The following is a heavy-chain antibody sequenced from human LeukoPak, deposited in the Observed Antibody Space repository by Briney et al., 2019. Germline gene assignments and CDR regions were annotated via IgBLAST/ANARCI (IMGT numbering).Heavy chain of an antibody. V-gene: IGHV4-34*01. CDR1: GGSFSGYY. CDR2: INHSGST. J-gene: IGHJ6*02. Sequence: SETLSLTCAVYGGSFSGYYWSWIRQPPGKGLEWIGEINHSGSTNYNPSLKSRVTISVDTSKNKFSLKLSSVTAADTAVYYCAGGPYNFWSGRPSVMDVWGQGTTVTVSS. CDR3: AGGPYNFWSGRPSVMDV. D-gene: IGHD3-3*01.